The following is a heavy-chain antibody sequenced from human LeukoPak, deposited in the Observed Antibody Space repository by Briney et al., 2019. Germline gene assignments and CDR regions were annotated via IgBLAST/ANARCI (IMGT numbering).Heavy chain of an antibody. V-gene: IGHV4-39*07. CDR2: IYYSGST. Sequence: SETLSLTCSVSGGSISSSNYYWGWIRQPPGKGLEWIGCIYYSGSTYYNASLKSRVTLSVDTSKNQFSLKLTSMTAADTAVYYCARLSTVTTSFDYWGQGTLVTVSS. CDR1: GGSISSSNYY. J-gene: IGHJ4*02. CDR3: ARLSTVTTSFDY. D-gene: IGHD4-17*01.